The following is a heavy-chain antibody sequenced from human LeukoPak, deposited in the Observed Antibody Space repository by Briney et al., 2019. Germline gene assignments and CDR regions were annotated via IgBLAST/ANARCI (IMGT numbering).Heavy chain of an antibody. V-gene: IGHV4-39*07. D-gene: IGHD4-11*01. Sequence: SETLSLTCTVSGGSISSSSYYWGWIRQPPGKGLEWIGSIYYSGSTYYNPSLTSRVTMSVDTSKNQFSLKLSSVTAADTAIYYCARDHTETSSLNFRNYYYYGMDIWGQGTTVIVSS. J-gene: IGHJ6*02. CDR1: GGSISSSSYY. CDR2: IYYSGST. CDR3: ARDHTETSSLNFRNYYYYGMDI.